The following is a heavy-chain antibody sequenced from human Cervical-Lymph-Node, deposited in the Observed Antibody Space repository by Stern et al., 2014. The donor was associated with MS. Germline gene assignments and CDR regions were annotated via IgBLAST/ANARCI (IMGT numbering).Heavy chain of an antibody. CDR1: GGTFSKFP. J-gene: IGHJ5*02. V-gene: IGHV1-69*12. CDR2: IFPVFGTP. Sequence: QVQLVQSGAEVTKTGSSVKVSCKASGGTFSKFPSSWVRQAAGQVLDWMGGIFPVFGTPTYAQEFRGRVTITADVSTSTVYMELSSLRSDDTAVYYCALSSETSDRWYSLGYDLWGQGTLVTVSS. D-gene: IGHD6-13*01. CDR3: ALSSETSDRWYSLGYDL.